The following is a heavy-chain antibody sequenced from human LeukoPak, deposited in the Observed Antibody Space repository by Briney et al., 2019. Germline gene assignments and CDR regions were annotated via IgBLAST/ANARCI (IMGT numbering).Heavy chain of an antibody. CDR1: GFIFSNYG. CDR2: IQFDGSNK. V-gene: IGHV3-30*02. Sequence: GGSLRLSCVTSGFIFSNYGMHWVRQAPGKGLEWLTFIQFDGSNKLYADSVKGRFTVSRDTSKNTVYLQMTGLRVEDTAVYYCAKENDFWSGPEGWGQGTLVTVSS. CDR3: AKENDFWSGPEG. D-gene: IGHD3-3*01. J-gene: IGHJ4*02.